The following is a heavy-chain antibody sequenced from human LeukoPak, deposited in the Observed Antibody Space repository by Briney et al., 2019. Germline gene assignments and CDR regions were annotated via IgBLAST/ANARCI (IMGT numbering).Heavy chain of an antibody. V-gene: IGHV4-39*07. CDR2: IYYSGST. D-gene: IGHD3-10*01. CDR3: ARAPYGSGSFFY. CDR1: GGSISSSSYY. J-gene: IGHJ4*02. Sequence: SETLSLTCTVSGGSISSSSYYWGWIRQPPGKGLEWIGSIYYSGSTYYNPSLKSRVTISVDTSKNQFSLKLSSVTAAGTAVYYCARAPYGSGSFFYWGQGTLVTVSS.